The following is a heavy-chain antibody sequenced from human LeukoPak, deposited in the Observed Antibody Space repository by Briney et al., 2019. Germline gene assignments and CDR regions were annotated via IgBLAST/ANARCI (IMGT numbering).Heavy chain of an antibody. J-gene: IGHJ5*02. Sequence: SQTLSLTCTVSGGSISSGNYYWSWIRQPPGKGLEWIGYIYYSGSTNYNPSLKSRVTISVDTSKNQFSLKLSSVTAADTAVYYCERGDYDFWSGRQGGWFDPWGQGTLVTVSS. CDR1: GGSISSGNYY. CDR3: ERGDYDFWSGRQGGWFDP. V-gene: IGHV4-61*01. CDR2: IYYSGST. D-gene: IGHD3-3*01.